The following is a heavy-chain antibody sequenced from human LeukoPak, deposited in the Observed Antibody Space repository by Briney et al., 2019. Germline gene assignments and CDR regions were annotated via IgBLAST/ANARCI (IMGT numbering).Heavy chain of an antibody. CDR2: IYYSGST. V-gene: IGHV4-30-4*01. Sequence: SETLSLTCTVSGGSISSGDYYWSWIRQPPGKGLEWIGYIYYSGSTYYNPSLKSRVTISVDTSKNQFSLKLSSVTAADTAVYYCARGDCGGDCYSFDYWGQETLVTVSS. CDR3: ARGDCGGDCYSFDY. J-gene: IGHJ4*02. D-gene: IGHD2-21*02. CDR1: GGSISSGDYY.